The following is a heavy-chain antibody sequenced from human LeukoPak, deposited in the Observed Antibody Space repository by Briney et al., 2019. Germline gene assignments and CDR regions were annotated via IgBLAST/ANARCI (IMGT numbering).Heavy chain of an antibody. D-gene: IGHD5-18*01. V-gene: IGHV3-23*01. Sequence: GGSLRLSCAASGFTFSSYAMDWVRQVPGKGLEWVSAVSGSGGATYYADSVQGRFTVSRDNSKNTQYLQMNSLRAEDTALYYCARKAAPTSGYDYWGQGILVTVSS. CDR1: GFTFSSYA. CDR2: VSGSGGAT. J-gene: IGHJ4*02. CDR3: ARKAAPTSGYDY.